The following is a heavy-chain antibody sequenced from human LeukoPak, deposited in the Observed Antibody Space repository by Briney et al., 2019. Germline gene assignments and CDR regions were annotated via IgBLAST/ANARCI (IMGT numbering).Heavy chain of an antibody. CDR1: GGSISSYY. J-gene: IGHJ3*02. Sequence: SETLSLTCTVSGGSISSYYWSWIRQPPGKGVEWMGHIYYSGSTNYNPSLKSRVTISVDTSKNQFSLKLSSVTAADTAVYYCARGGYYYDSSGYYYRAFDIWGQGTMVTVSS. CDR3: ARGGYYYDSSGYYYRAFDI. D-gene: IGHD3-22*01. CDR2: IYYSGST. V-gene: IGHV4-59*08.